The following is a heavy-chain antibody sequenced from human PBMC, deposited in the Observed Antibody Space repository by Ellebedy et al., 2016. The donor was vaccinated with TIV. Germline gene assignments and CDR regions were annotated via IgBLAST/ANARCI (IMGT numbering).Heavy chain of an antibody. CDR2: IKQDESEK. J-gene: IGHJ4*02. D-gene: IGHD6-6*01. CDR1: GFTFSSYW. CDR3: AREGRPLDY. V-gene: IGHV3-7*04. Sequence: GESLKISCAASGFTFSSYWMSWVRQAPGKGLEWVANIKQDESEKYYVGSVKGRFTVSRDNAENSLYLQMNSLRADDSAVYYCAREGRPLDYWGQGTLVTVSS.